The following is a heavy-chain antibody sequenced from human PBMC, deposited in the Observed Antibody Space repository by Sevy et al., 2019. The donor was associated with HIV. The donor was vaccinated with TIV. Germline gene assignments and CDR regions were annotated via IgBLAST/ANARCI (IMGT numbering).Heavy chain of an antibody. CDR1: GFTFSEYG. CDR2: ISHDGRNNK. J-gene: IGHJ5*02. CDR3: ARDRGEILRSAFKS. Sequence: GGSLRLSCVASGFTFSEYGMHWVRQAPGKGLEWVAVISHDGRNNKYNADSVKGRFTISRDNSKNTLYLQMNSLRAEDTGIYYCARDRGEILRSAFKSWGQGTRVTVSS. V-gene: IGHV3-33*08. D-gene: IGHD3-10*01.